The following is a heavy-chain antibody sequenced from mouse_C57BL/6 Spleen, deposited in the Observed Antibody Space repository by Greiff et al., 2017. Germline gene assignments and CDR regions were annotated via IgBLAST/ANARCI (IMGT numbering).Heavy chain of an antibody. CDR3: SRGTYLDY. D-gene: IGHD2-14*01. J-gene: IGHJ2*01. CDR2: ISNGGGST. CDR1: GFTFSDYY. Sequence: EVKLMESGGGLVQPGGSLQLSCAASGFTFSDYYMYWVRQTPEKRLEWVAYISNGGGSTYYPDTVKGRFTLSRDNAKNTLYLQMSRLKSEDTAMYYCSRGTYLDYWGQGTTLTVSS. V-gene: IGHV5-12*01.